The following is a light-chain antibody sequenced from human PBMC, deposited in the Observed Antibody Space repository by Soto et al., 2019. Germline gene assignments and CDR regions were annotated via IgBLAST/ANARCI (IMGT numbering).Light chain of an antibody. CDR3: QQRHMWPIT. V-gene: IGKV3-15*01. CDR1: QSISDT. Sequence: EIVMTQSPATLSVSPGGRATLPCRASQSISDTLAWYQQKPGQAPRLLIYGASRRATGFPARFSGSGSGTDFTLTISSLEPEDSAVYYCQQRHMWPITFGQGTRLEIK. CDR2: GAS. J-gene: IGKJ5*01.